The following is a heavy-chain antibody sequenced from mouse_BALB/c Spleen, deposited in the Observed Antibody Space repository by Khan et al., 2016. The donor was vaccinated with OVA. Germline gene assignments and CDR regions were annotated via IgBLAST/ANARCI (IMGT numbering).Heavy chain of an antibody. J-gene: IGHJ3*01. D-gene: IGHD1-1*01. V-gene: IGHV5-6*01. CDR3: ARLAYYYNSEGFAY. CDR1: GFTFSTFG. Sequence: EVELVESGGDLVKPGGSLKLSCATSGFTFSTFGMSWVRQSPDRRLEWVATINTGGFYTFYPDIVKGRFTISRDNVKSTLYLQMSSLKSEDTAIYYCARLAYYYNSEGFAYWGQGTLVTVSA. CDR2: INTGGFYT.